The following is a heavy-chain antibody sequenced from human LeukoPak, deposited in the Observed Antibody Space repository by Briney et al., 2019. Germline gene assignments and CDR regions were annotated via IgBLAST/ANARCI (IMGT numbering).Heavy chain of an antibody. V-gene: IGHV3-23*01. J-gene: IGHJ6*02. D-gene: IGHD6-13*01. CDR1: GFTFSSYA. Sequence: PGGSLRLSCAAPGFTFSSYAMSWVRQAPGKGLEWVSAISGRGGSTYYTDSVKGRFTISRDNSKNTLYLQMNSLRAEDTAVYYCAKGIAAAGTVWGDYYGMDVWGQGTRSPSP. CDR2: ISGRGGST. CDR3: AKGIAAAGTVWGDYYGMDV.